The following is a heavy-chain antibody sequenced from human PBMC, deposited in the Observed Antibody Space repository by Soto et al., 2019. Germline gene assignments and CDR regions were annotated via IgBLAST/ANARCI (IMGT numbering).Heavy chain of an antibody. D-gene: IGHD3-10*01. CDR3: GKLAWLGDLPGHDY. CDR1: GLTFRNYV. V-gene: IGHV3-23*01. J-gene: IGHJ4*01. Sequence: EVQLLESGGGLVQPGGSLRLSCAASGLTFRNYVMSWVRQAPGKGLEWLSTISGSGSNTYYADSVRGRFAISRDNSKNTLYLQMDSLGAEYTAVYYCGKLAWLGDLPGHDYWGQGTLVTVSS. CDR2: ISGSGSNT.